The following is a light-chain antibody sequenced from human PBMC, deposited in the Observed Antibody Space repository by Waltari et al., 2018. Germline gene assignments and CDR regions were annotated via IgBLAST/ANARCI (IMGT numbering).Light chain of an antibody. CDR3: SSYTTSSAPGV. V-gene: IGLV2-14*01. J-gene: IGLJ1*01. CDR1: YCNARAYAF. CDR2: EVS. Sequence: QSALTQPAHVSGSPGQSNTIASSRTYCNARAYAFVSLYQQHPGKAPHLIIYEVSNRPSGISNRFSASKSGNTASLTISGLQAEDEADYYCSSYTTSSAPGVFGTGTRVTVL.